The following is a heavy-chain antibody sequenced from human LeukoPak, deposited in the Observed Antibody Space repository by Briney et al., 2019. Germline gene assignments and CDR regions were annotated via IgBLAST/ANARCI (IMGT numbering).Heavy chain of an antibody. CDR3: TTEDSGSYCGRVHDAFDI. J-gene: IGHJ3*02. V-gene: IGHV3-15*01. Sequence: PRPCPTLSRAAFGFTFSSAWISWVRPAPGKRLEWVGRIKSKTDGGTTNYAPPVKGRFTISRDDSKNTLYLQMNSLKAEDTAVYYCTTEDSGSYCGRVHDAFDIWGQGTMVTVS. D-gene: IGHD1-26*01. CDR1: GFTFSSAW. CDR2: IKSKTDGGTT.